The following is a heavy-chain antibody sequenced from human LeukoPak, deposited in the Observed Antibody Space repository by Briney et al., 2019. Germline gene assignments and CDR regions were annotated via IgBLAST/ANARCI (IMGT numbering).Heavy chain of an antibody. CDR3: ARDFATSYDFWSGYYVDY. J-gene: IGHJ4*02. CDR1: GFIFSSYS. V-gene: IGHV3-48*01. CDR2: ISSSSSTI. Sequence: PGGSLRLSCAASGFIFSSYSMNWVRQAPGKGLEWVSYISSSSSTIYYADSVKGRFTISRDNAKNSLYLQMNSLRAEDTAVYYCARDFATSYDFWSGYYVDYWGQGTLVTVSS. D-gene: IGHD3-3*01.